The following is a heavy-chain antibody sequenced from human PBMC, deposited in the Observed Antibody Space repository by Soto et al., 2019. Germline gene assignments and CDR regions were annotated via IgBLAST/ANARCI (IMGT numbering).Heavy chain of an antibody. CDR1: VFTFSSYA. J-gene: IGHJ5*02. CDR3: AKEVAGRPDP. Sequence: PWGSLGFSCASSVFTFSSYAMSWVRQAPGKGLDWVSAISGSGGSTYYADSVKGRFTISRDNSKNTLYLQMNSLRAEDTSVYYCAKEVAGRPDPWGQGTMVTVSS. CDR2: ISGSGGST. D-gene: IGHD6-19*01. V-gene: IGHV3-23*01.